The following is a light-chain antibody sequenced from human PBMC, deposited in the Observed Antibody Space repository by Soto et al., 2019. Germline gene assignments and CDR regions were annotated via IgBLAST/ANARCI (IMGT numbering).Light chain of an antibody. V-gene: IGKV1-27*01. Sequence: DFQMTQSPSSLSASVGDRVTITCRASQGISDYLAWYQQKPGKVPKLLIYAATTLRFGVPPRFSGSRSGTDFTLTVSSLQPEDVATYYCQKHDSVPLTFGGGTKEEI. CDR3: QKHDSVPLT. J-gene: IGKJ4*01. CDR1: QGISDY. CDR2: AAT.